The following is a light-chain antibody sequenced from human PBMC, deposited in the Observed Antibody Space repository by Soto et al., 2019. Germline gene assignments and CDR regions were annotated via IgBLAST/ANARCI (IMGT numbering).Light chain of an antibody. J-gene: IGKJ1*01. CDR2: AAS. CDR3: LQLYNFSWT. V-gene: IGKV1-5*01. CDR1: QSISGL. Sequence: DSPMTHHPSTLSASVGDRVTITCRASQSISGLLAWYQQKPGKAPKLLIFAASNLQSGVPSRFSGSGSGTDFTLTISRLQPEDFATYYCLQLYNFSWTFGQGTKVDIK.